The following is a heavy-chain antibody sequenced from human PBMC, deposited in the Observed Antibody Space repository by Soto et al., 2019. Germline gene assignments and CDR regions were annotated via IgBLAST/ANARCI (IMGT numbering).Heavy chain of an antibody. CDR3: AREDPYSLGPFFDY. Sequence: QVQLVESGGGLVKPGGSLRLSCAASGFTISDYYMSWIRQAPGKGLECISYISSSGSTIYYGDSVKGRFTISRDNAKNSLYLQMNSLRAEDTAVYYCAREDPYSLGPFFDYWGQGSLVTVSS. D-gene: IGHD1-26*01. CDR2: ISSSGSTI. CDR1: GFTISDYY. V-gene: IGHV3-11*01. J-gene: IGHJ4*02.